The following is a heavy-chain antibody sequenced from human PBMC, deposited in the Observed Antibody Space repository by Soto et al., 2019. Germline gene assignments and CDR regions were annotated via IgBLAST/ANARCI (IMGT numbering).Heavy chain of an antibody. V-gene: IGHV4-59*01. CDR2: IYSSGTT. CDR1: GDSIIGYY. CDR3: ARSLASAGYTYGNFDS. D-gene: IGHD5-18*01. Sequence: QVQLQESGPGLVKPSETLSLTCTVSGDSIIGYYWSWIRQSPGKGLEWIGCIYSSGTTNYNPSLKSRATISVDTPKSQFSLKLPSMTAADTAVYYCARSLASAGYTYGNFDSWGQGTLVTVSS. J-gene: IGHJ4*02.